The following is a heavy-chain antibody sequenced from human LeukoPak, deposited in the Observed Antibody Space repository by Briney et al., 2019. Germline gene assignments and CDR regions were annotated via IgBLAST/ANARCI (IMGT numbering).Heavy chain of an antibody. CDR3: AREDYSHLNHFDY. Sequence: GGSLRLSCAASGFTFSTYAMSWVRQAPGKGLEWVSVISRNGGYTYYADSVKGRFTISRDNSKNTLYLQMNSLRAEDTAVYYCAREDYSHLNHFDYWGQGTLVTVSS. J-gene: IGHJ4*02. CDR1: GFTFSTYA. CDR2: ISRNGGYT. V-gene: IGHV3-23*01. D-gene: IGHD2-15*01.